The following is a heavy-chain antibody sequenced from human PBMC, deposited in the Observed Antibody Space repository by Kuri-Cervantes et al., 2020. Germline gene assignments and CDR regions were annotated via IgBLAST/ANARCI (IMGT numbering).Heavy chain of an antibody. CDR1: GFTFSSYP. Sequence: GESLKISCAASGFTFSSYPMHWVRQAPGKGLEWVAVISYDGSNTYYADSVKGRFTISRDNSKNTLYLQMNSLRAEDTAVYYCARGRYCSAGSCYNYYYYYNMDVWGKGTTVTVSS. J-gene: IGHJ6*03. CDR3: ARGRYCSAGSCYNYYYYYNMDV. D-gene: IGHD2-15*01. V-gene: IGHV3-30*04. CDR2: ISYDGSNT.